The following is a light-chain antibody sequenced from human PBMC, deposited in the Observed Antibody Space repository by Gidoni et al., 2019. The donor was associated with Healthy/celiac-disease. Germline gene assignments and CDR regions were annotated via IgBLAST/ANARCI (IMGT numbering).Light chain of an antibody. Sequence: EIVLTQSQATLSLSPGERATLSCRASQSVSSYLAWYQQKPGKAPRLLIYAASNRTTGIPARFSGSGSGTDFTLTISSLEPEDFAVYYCQQRSNCPPALTFGGGTKVEIK. V-gene: IGKV3-11*01. CDR1: QSVSSY. CDR3: QQRSNCPPALT. J-gene: IGKJ4*01. CDR2: AAS.